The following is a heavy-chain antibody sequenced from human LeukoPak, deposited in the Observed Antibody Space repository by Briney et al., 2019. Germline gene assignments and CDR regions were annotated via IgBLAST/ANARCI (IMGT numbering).Heavy chain of an antibody. Sequence: ASVKVSCKASGYTFTSYDISWVRQAPGQGLEWMGWISAYNGNTNYAQKLQGRVTMTTDTSTSTAYMELRSLRSDDTAVYYCARGSGIAAAGTLLLDYWGQGTLVTVSS. CDR2: ISAYNGNT. V-gene: IGHV1-18*01. D-gene: IGHD6-13*01. CDR3: ARGSGIAAAGTLLLDY. J-gene: IGHJ4*02. CDR1: GYTFTSYD.